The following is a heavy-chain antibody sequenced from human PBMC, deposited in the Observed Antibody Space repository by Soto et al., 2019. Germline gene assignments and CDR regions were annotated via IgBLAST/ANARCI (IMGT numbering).Heavy chain of an antibody. CDR3: ATTGPY. CDR2: IWFDGSNK. Sequence: QVQLVEYGGGVVQPGRSLRLSCAASGFTFSSYGMHWVRQAPGKGLEWVAVIWFDGSNKFYADSVKGRFTISRDNSKNTVSLQMNSLRDEYSAAYYCATTGPYWGQGTLVTVSS. V-gene: IGHV3-33*01. CDR1: GFTFSSYG. J-gene: IGHJ4*02.